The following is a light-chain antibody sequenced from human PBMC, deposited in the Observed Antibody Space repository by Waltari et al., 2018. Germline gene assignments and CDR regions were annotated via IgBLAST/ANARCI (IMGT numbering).Light chain of an antibody. CDR2: FVS. J-gene: IGKJ5*01. Sequence: EIVLTQSPLSLPVTLGEQASISCTSSQSLLHSNGYNYLDWYVQRPGLPPRLLIYFVSYRASGVPDRFSGSGSVTDFTLKISKVEAEDVGVYYCMQALQTSITFGQGTRLEIK. CDR1: QSLLHSNGYNY. V-gene: IGKV2-28*01. CDR3: MQALQTSIT.